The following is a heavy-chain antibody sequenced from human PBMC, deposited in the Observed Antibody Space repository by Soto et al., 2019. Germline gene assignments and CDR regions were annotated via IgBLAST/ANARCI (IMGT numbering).Heavy chain of an antibody. J-gene: IGHJ6*02. D-gene: IGHD6-19*01. CDR2: ISYDGSNK. Sequence: GGSLRLSCAASGFTFSSYGMHWVRQAPGKGLEWVAVISYDGSNKYYADSVKGRLTISRDNSKNTLYLQMNSLRAEDTAVYYCAKDQVAVDIYYYYGMDVWGQGTTVTVSS. CDR1: GFTFSSYG. V-gene: IGHV3-30*18. CDR3: AKDQVAVDIYYYYGMDV.